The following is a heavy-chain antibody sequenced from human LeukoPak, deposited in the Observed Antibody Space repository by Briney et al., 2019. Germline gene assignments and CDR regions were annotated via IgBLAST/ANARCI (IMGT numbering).Heavy chain of an antibody. CDR2: IYYSGST. Sequence: SETLSLTCTVSGGSISSSSYYWAWIRQPPGKGLEWIGNIYYSGSTYYNPSLKSRVTISVDTSKNQFSLKLSSVTAADTAVYYCARGHGSGDYNYHGMDVWGQGTTVTVSS. D-gene: IGHD3-10*01. CDR1: GGSISSSSYY. CDR3: ARGHGSGDYNYHGMDV. V-gene: IGHV4-39*07. J-gene: IGHJ6*02.